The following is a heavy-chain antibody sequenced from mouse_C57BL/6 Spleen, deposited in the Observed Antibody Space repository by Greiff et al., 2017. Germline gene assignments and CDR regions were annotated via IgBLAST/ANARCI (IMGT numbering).Heavy chain of an antibody. Sequence: VQLQQSGAELVMPGASVKLSCKASGYTFTSYWMHWVQQRPGQGLEWIGEIDPSDSYTHYNQKFKGKSTLTVDKSSSTAYMQLSSLTSEDSAVYYCASKGTAVEGYFDYWGQGTTLTVSS. J-gene: IGHJ2*01. CDR3: ASKGTAVEGYFDY. V-gene: IGHV1-69*01. D-gene: IGHD1-1*01. CDR2: IDPSDSYT. CDR1: GYTFTSYW.